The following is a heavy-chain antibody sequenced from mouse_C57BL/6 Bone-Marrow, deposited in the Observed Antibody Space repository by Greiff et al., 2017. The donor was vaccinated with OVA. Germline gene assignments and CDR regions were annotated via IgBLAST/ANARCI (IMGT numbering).Heavy chain of an antibody. Sequence: EVQGVESGGGLVKPGGSLKLSCAASGFTFSSYAMSWVRQTPEKRLEWVATISDGGSYTYYPDNVKGRFTISRDNAKNNLYLQMSHLKSEDTAMYSCARDDDDDGGDYWGQGTSVTVSS. V-gene: IGHV5-4*01. CDR2: ISDGGSYT. J-gene: IGHJ4*01. CDR3: ARDDDDDGGDY. CDR1: GFTFSSYA. D-gene: IGHD2-4*01.